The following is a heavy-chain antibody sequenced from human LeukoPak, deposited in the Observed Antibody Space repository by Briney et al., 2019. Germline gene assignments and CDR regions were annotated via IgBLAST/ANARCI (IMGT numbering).Heavy chain of an antibody. CDR1: GLTFRNYG. CDR3: ATHRGDYHYMDV. D-gene: IGHD3-10*01. Sequence: PGTSLRLSCAASGLTFRNYGMNWVRQAPGKGLEWLAMIYYDGSDQSYADSVRGRSTISRDNSKNMLYLQLSSLRAEDSAMYFCATHRGDYHYMDVWGKGTTVSVAS. J-gene: IGHJ6*03. CDR2: IYYDGSDQ. V-gene: IGHV3-33*01.